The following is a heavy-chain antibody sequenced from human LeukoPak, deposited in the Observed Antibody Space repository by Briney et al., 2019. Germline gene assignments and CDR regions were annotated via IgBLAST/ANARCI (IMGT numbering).Heavy chain of an antibody. CDR2: ISGSGGST. CDR1: GFTFSTYS. CDR3: ARGFRNLDY. Sequence: GGSLRLSCAASGFTFSTYSINWVRQAPGKGLEWVSAISGSGGSTYYADSVKGRFTISSDNSKNTLYLQMNSLRADDTAVYYCARGFRNLDYWGQGTLVTVSS. V-gene: IGHV3-23*01. J-gene: IGHJ4*02.